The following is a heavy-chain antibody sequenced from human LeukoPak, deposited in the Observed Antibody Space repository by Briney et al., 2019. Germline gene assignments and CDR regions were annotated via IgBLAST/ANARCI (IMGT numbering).Heavy chain of an antibody. V-gene: IGHV7-4-1*02. CDR2: INTNTGIP. CDR3: ARGSGSDY. D-gene: IGHD6-19*01. CDR1: GYTFTSYA. Sequence: ASVTDSCKASGYTFTSYAMNWVRQAPGQGVGRMGWINTNTGIPTYAQGFTGRFVFSLDTSGSTAYLQISSLKDEDTAVYYCARGSGSDYWGQGTLVTVSS. J-gene: IGHJ4*02.